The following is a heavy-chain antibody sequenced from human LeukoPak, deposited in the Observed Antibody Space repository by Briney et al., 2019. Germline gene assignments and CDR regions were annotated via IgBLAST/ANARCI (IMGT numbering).Heavy chain of an antibody. CDR2: ISYDGSNE. CDR3: ARSDWFDP. V-gene: IGHV3-30*04. Sequence: GGSLRLSCAASGFTFSSYVMHWVRQAPGKGLEWVAIISYDGSNEYYADSVKGRFTISRDNSKNTLYLQMNSLRAADTAVYYCARSDWFDPWGQGTLVTVSS. CDR1: GFTFSSYV. J-gene: IGHJ5*02.